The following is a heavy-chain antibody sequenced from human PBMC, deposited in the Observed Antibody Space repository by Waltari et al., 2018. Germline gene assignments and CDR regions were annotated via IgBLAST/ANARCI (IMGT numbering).Heavy chain of an antibody. CDR1: RYTFTAYY. Sequence: QVQLVQSGSEVKRPGASVKVSCTASRYTFTAYYIHWVRQAAGQGREWMGWINPKSGDTKYADKFQGRVTMTRETSISTAYMERSRIKSDDTAVFSCGRKSWHDCWGQGSRVSVSS. J-gene: IGHJ4*02. CDR2: INPKSGDT. D-gene: IGHD6-13*01. V-gene: IGHV1-2*07. CDR3: GRKSWHDC.